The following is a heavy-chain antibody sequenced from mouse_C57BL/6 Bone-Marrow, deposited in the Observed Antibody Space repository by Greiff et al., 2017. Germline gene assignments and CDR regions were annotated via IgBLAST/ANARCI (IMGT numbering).Heavy chain of an antibody. D-gene: IGHD1-1*01. Sequence: VQLQQPGAELVMPGASVKLSCTASGYTFTSYWMHWVKQRPGQGLEWIGEIDPSDSYTNYNQKFKGKSTLTVDKSSSTAYMQLSSLTSEDSAVYYCAREIPYYYGSSLFDYWGQGTTLTVSA. J-gene: IGHJ2*01. V-gene: IGHV1-69*01. CDR3: AREIPYYYGSSLFDY. CDR1: GYTFTSYW. CDR2: IDPSDSYT.